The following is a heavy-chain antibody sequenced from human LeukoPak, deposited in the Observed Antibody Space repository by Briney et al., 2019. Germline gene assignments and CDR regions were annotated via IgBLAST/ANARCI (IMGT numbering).Heavy chain of an antibody. CDR1: GLTFRNYA. J-gene: IGHJ4*02. V-gene: IGHV3-23*01. CDR3: AKFQQYYYDSSGYYSDY. CDR2: ISGSGGST. Sequence: GGSLRLSCAASGLTFRNYAMSWVRQAPEKGLEWVSAISGSGGSTYYADSVKGRFTISRDNSKNTLYLQMNSLRAEDTAVYYCAKFQQYYYDSSGYYSDYWGQGTLVTVSS. D-gene: IGHD3-22*01.